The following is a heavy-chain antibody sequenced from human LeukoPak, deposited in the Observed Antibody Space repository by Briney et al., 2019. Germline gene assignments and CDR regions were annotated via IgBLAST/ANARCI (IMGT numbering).Heavy chain of an antibody. CDR2: IYYSGST. CDR3: ARSPGGVNNWFDP. J-gene: IGHJ5*02. Sequence: SETLSLTCIVSGGSISSSHHYWGWIRQPPGKGLEWIGSIYYSGSTYYNPSLKSRVTISVDTSKNQFSLKLSSVTAADTAVYYCARSPGGVNNWFDPWGQGTLVTVSS. D-gene: IGHD2-8*01. V-gene: IGHV4-39*07. CDR1: GGSISSSHHY.